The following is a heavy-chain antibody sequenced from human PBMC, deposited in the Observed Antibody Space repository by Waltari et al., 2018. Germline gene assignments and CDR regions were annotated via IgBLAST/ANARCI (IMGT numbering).Heavy chain of an antibody. V-gene: IGHV4-39*01. J-gene: IGHJ5*02. CDR1: GDSISSSTDY. CDR3: ARQSPFSDYVWGTYRYKGGWFDP. CDR2: IYYSGRT. Sequence: QLQLQESGPGLVKPSETLSLTCTVSGDSISSSTDYWGWIRQPPGKGLEWIGNIYYSGRTSYNPSLKSRVTISVDTSKNQFSLKLTSVTTADTAVYYCARQSPFSDYVWGTYRYKGGWFDPWGQGTLVTVSS. D-gene: IGHD3-16*02.